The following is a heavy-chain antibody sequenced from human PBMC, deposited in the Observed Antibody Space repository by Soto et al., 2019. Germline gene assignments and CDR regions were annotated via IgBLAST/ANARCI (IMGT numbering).Heavy chain of an antibody. CDR1: GDSVSSNSAA. J-gene: IGHJ5*02. CDR2: TYYRSKWYN. D-gene: IGHD2-2*02. V-gene: IGHV6-1*01. CDR3: ARDRVYCSSTSCYKGWFDP. Sequence: QTRSLACAICGDSVSSNSAAWNWIRQSPSRGLEWLGRTYYRSKWYNDYAVSVKSRITINPDTSKNQFSLQLNSVTPEDTAVYYCARDRVYCSSTSCYKGWFDPWGQGTLVTVSS.